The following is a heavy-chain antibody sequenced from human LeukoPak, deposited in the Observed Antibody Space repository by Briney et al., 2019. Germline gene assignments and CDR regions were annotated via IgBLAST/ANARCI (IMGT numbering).Heavy chain of an antibody. V-gene: IGHV4-39*01. CDR2: IYYSGRT. CDR3: ARPGEEYYFDY. Sequence: PSEVLSLTCTVSGGSISTSSYYWGWIRQPPGRGLEWIGPIYYSGRTYYHPTLKSRVTISVDTSNSQFSLKLSSVTAADTAVYYCARPGEEYYFDYWGQGTLVTVSS. D-gene: IGHD3-10*01. CDR1: GGSISTSSYY. J-gene: IGHJ4*02.